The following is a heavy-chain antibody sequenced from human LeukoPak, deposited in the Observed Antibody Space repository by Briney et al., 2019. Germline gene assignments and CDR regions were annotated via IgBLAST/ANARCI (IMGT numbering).Heavy chain of an antibody. CDR3: ARALNPLTGTYYFDY. V-gene: IGHV4-4*07. J-gene: IGHJ4*02. D-gene: IGHD4/OR15-4a*01. CDR2: IYISGST. Sequence: ASETLSLTCSVSGASINSHYWTWIRQPAGKGLEWIGRIYISGSTNYSPSLKSRVTMSVDTSKNQFSLNLISVTAADTAVYYCARALNPLTGTYYFDYWGQGILVTVSS. CDR1: GASINSHY.